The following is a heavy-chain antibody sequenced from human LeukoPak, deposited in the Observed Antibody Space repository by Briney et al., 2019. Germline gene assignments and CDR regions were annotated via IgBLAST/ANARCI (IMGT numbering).Heavy chain of an antibody. V-gene: IGHV3-74*01. CDR3: ARSRYAAACQDY. J-gene: IGHJ4*02. CDR1: GFTFSSNW. CDR2: ISSDGKNV. Sequence: GGSLRLSCEASGFTFSSNWMHWVRQAPGGGTVWVSRISSDGKNVNYADSVKGRFTISRDNAKSTLYLQMNSLRVEDTAVYFCARSRYAAACQDYWGQGTPVTVSS. D-gene: IGHD2-2*01.